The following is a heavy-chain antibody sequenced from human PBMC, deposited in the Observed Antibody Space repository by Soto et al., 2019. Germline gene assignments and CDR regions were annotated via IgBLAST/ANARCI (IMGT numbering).Heavy chain of an antibody. V-gene: IGHV4-39*01. CDR2: IYYSGST. CDR3: ATGRFRSYGSGSYPVGY. CDR1: GGSISSSSYY. J-gene: IGHJ4*02. D-gene: IGHD3-10*01. Sequence: QLQLQESGPGLVKPSETLSLTCTVSGGSISSSSYYWGWIRQPPGKGLEWIGSIYYSGSTYYNPSLKSRVTISVDTSKNQFSLKLSSVTAADTAVYYCATGRFRSYGSGSYPVGYWGQGTLVTVSS.